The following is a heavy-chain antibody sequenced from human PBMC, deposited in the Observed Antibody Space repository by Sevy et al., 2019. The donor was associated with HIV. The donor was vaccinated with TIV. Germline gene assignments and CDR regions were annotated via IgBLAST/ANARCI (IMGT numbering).Heavy chain of an antibody. V-gene: IGHV2-5*02. CDR3: AHKDCDFVSTANWFDP. J-gene: IGHJ5*02. CDR1: GFSLDTSGVG. D-gene: IGHD2-21*01. CDR2: LYWDDDK. Sequence: SGPTLVNPKQTLTLTCTFSGFSLDTSGVGVGWIRQPPGKALEWLALLYWDDDKIYSPFLKNRLSITKETSKNQVDLPMTNMDPVDTATYYCAHKDCDFVSTANWFDPWGHGILVTVSS.